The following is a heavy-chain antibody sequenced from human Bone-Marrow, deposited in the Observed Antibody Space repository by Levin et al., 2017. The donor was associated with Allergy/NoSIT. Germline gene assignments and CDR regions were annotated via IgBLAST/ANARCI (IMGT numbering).Heavy chain of an antibody. CDR1: GGSISSSSYY. D-gene: IGHD2-15*01. V-gene: IGHV4-39*07. CDR2: IYYSGST. CDR3: AREKSRLPGY. Sequence: SETLSLTCTVSGGSISSSSYYWGWIRQPPGKGLEWIGSIYYSGSTYYNPSLKSRVTISVDTSKNQFSLKLSSVTAADTAVYYCAREKSRLPGYWGQGTLVTVSS. J-gene: IGHJ4*02.